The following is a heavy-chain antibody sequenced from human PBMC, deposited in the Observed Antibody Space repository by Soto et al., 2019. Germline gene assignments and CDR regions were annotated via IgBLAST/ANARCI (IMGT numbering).Heavy chain of an antibody. CDR1: GDYISSGGSY. CDR3: ASFNDRLTPATVLH. V-gene: IGHV4-31*03. CDR2: IYYNGNT. Sequence: QVQLQESGPGLVKPSQTLSLTCIVSGDYISSGGSYWTWIRQHPGKGLEWIGYIYYNGNTYYNPSLKSRITISVDTSNTQFSLKLSSVTAADTAVYYCASFNDRLTPATVLHWGQGTLVTVSS. J-gene: IGHJ4*02. D-gene: IGHD4-4*01.